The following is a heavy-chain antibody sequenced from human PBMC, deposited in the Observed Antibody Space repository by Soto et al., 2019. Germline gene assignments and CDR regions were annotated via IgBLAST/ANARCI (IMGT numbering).Heavy chain of an antibody. Sequence: GESLKISCQGSEYSFRDYWIGWVRQKPGKGLEWMGIIFPGDSKARYSPSFQGQVTFSVDKSIRTAYLQWSSLKASDSAMYFCARGIGCQLLAGYDPWGQGTLVTVSS. CDR3: ARGIGCQLLAGYDP. CDR2: IFPGDSKA. CDR1: EYSFRDYW. J-gene: IGHJ5*02. D-gene: IGHD2-2*01. V-gene: IGHV5-51*01.